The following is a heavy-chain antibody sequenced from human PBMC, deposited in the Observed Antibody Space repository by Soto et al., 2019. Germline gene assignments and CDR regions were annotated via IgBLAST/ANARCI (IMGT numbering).Heavy chain of an antibody. V-gene: IGHV5-10-1*01. D-gene: IGHD3-10*01. J-gene: IGHJ4*02. Sequence: EVQLVQSGAEVKKPGESLRISCKGSGYSFTDYWITWVRQMPGKGLEWMGTIDPSDSYTSYGPSFQGHVTISADKSVRTAYPQCSGLKASDIAMFYCAGRRGSGRLDYWGQGTLVTVSS. CDR3: AGRRGSGRLDY. CDR2: IDPSDSYT. CDR1: GYSFTDYW.